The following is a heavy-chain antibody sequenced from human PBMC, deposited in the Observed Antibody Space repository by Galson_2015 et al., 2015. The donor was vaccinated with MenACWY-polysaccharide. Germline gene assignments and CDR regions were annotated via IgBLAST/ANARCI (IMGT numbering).Heavy chain of an antibody. V-gene: IGHV1-46*01. CDR2: TNPSGGST. CDR1: GYTFTSYY. J-gene: IGHJ4*02. D-gene: IGHD6-6*01. CDR3: ARAEYISSSGGCNFDY. Sequence: SVKVSCKASGYTFTSYYMHWVRQTPGQGLEWMGITNPSGGSTSYAQKFQGRVTMTRDTSTSTVYMELSSLRSEDTAVYYCARAEYISSSGGCNFDYWGQGTLVTVSS.